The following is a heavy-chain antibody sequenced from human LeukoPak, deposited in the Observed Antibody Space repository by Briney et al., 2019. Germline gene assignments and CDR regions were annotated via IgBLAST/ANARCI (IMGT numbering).Heavy chain of an antibody. V-gene: IGHV4-59*01. CDR1: GDSISSYY. J-gene: IGHJ6*03. CDR2: IYYSGRT. D-gene: IGHD2-2*01. Sequence: SETLSLTCTVSGDSISSYYWSWIRQPPGKGLEWIGYIYYSGRTNYNPSLKSRVTISVDTSKNQFSLKLSSVTAADTAVYYCARGSSVVVVPAANDYYYYMDVWGKGTTVTVSS. CDR3: ARGSSVVVVPAANDYYYYMDV.